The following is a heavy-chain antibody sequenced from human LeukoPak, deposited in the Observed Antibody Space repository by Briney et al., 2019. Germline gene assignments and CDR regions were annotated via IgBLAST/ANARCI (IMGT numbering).Heavy chain of an antibody. D-gene: IGHD6-19*01. J-gene: IGHJ5*02. CDR3: ARVGGYYSSGPGIRFDP. CDR1: GGSISSYY. CDR2: IYYSGST. Sequence: SETLSLTCTVSGGSISSYYWTWIRQPPGKGLEWIGYIYYSGSTNYNPSLKSRVTISIDTSKNQFSLKLNSVTAADTAVYYCARVGGYYSSGPGIRFDPWGEGTRVPVSS. V-gene: IGHV4-59*01.